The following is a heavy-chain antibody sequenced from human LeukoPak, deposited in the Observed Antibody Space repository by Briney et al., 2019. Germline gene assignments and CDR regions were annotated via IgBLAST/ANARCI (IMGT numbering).Heavy chain of an antibody. CDR3: AVPQGSGSYYWPVDY. CDR1: GGTFSSYA. CDR2: IIPIFGTA. V-gene: IGHV1-69*01. D-gene: IGHD3-10*01. J-gene: IGHJ4*02. Sequence: GAPVKVSCKASGGTFSSYAISWVRQAPGQGLEWMGGIIPIFGTANYAQKFQGRVTITADESTSTAYMELSSLRSEDTAVYYCAVPQGSGSYYWPVDYWGQGTLVTVSS.